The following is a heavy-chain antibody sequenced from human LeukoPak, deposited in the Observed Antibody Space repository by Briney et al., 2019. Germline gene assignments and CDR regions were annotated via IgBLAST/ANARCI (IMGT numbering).Heavy chain of an antibody. V-gene: IGHV3-30*02. CDR1: GFPFSSYG. J-gene: IGHJ6*02. CDR2: ISYDGGNK. D-gene: IGHD6-13*01. CDR3: AKDSSTSNYYYGLDI. Sequence: GGSLRLSCAASGFPFSSYGMHWVRQTPGEGLEWVSYISYDGGNKYYADSVKGRLTIFRDNSKNTLYLQMNSLRGDDTGIYFCAKDSSTSNYYYGLDIWGQGTTVTVTS.